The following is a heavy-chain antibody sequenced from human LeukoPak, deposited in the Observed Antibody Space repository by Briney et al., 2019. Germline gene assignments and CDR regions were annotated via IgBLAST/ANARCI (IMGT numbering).Heavy chain of an antibody. V-gene: IGHV3-7*05. D-gene: IGHD4-11*01. CDR2: IKQDGSEK. Sequence: QPGGSLRLSCAASGFTFSSYWMSWVRQAPGRGLEWVANIKQDGSEKYYVDFVKGRFTISRDNAKSTLYLQMHSLSVDDTAVYYCAKWTTVMPEPYYFMDVWGQGSTVTVSS. CDR1: GFTFSSYW. CDR3: AKWTTVMPEPYYFMDV. J-gene: IGHJ6*02.